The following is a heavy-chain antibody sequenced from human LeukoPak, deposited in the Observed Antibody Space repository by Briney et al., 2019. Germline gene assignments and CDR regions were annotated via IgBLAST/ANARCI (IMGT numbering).Heavy chain of an antibody. D-gene: IGHD3-10*01. J-gene: IGHJ4*02. Sequence: PGGSLRLSCVASGFTFSSYAMSWVRQAPGKGLEWVSAISGSGGSTYYADSVKGRFTISRDNSKNTLYLQMNSLRAEDTAVYYCAKDGLLWFGELSQRFDYWGQGTLVTVSS. V-gene: IGHV3-23*01. CDR2: ISGSGGST. CDR1: GFTFSSYA. CDR3: AKDGLLWFGELSQRFDY.